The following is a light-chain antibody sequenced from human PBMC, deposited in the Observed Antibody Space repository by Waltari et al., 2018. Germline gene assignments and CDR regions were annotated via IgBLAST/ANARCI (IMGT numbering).Light chain of an antibody. V-gene: IGKV3D-15*01. CDR3: QQYNHWSLIS. CDR1: QDIGKN. Sequence: IAMTHSPATVSVSPGERATPSCRASQDIGKNVGWYQQKPGQAPRLLIYGTTTRATGTPARFSGSGSGTDFTLTISSLQSEDFAVYSCQQYNHWSLISFGQGTRLEMK. J-gene: IGKJ5*01. CDR2: GTT.